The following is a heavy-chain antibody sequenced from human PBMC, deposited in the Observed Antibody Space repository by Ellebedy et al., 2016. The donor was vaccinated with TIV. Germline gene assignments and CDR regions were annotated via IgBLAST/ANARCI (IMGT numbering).Heavy chain of an antibody. Sequence: SGPTLVKPTQTLTLTCTFSGFSLNTSTVGVGWIRQPPGKALEWLAVIYSNGDKRYSPALKTRLTIPKDTPKNQVVLPMANMDPVDTATYYCAHRRRGVAVSGTNTWFDPWGLGTLVTVSS. CDR1: GFSLNTSTVG. J-gene: IGHJ5*02. D-gene: IGHD6-13*01. CDR2: IYSNGDK. CDR3: AHRRRGVAVSGTNTWFDP. V-gene: IGHV2-5*01.